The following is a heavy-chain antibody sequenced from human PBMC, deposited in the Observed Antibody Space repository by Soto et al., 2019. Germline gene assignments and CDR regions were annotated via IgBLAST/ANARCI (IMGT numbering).Heavy chain of an antibody. CDR3: ARVVGDYVWGSYRPYYFDY. Sequence: QVQLVQSGAEVKKPGASVKVSCKASGYTFTSYGISWVRQAPGQGLEWMGWISAYNGNTNYAQKFQGRVTMTTDTSTSTAYMEVRSLRSDDTAVYYCARVVGDYVWGSYRPYYFDYWGQGTLVTVSS. D-gene: IGHD3-16*02. CDR2: ISAYNGNT. J-gene: IGHJ4*02. V-gene: IGHV1-18*01. CDR1: GYTFTSYG.